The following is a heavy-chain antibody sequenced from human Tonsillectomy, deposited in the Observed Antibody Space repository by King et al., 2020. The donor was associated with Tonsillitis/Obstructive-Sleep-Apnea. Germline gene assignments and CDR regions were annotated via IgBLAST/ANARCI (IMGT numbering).Heavy chain of an antibody. V-gene: IGHV4-34*01. CDR1: GGSFSDYF. CDR2: INDRGST. J-gene: IGHJ4*02. D-gene: IGHD4-17*01. CDR3: ARGLRLVWSVTKVIRGNYFDY. Sequence: QVQLQQWGAGLLKPSETLSLTCAVYGGSFSDYFWTWIRQSPGKGLEYIGEINDRGSTNYNPSLKSRVTISVDTSMNQFSLKLHSLTAADTAVYYCARGLRLVWSVTKVIRGNYFDYWGQGSLVTVSS.